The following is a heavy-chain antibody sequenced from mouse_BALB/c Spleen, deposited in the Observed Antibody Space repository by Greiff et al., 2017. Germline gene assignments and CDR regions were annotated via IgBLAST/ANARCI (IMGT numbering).Heavy chain of an antibody. Sequence: VQLQESGAELVRPGASVTLSCKASGYTFTDYEMHWVKQTPVHGLEWIGAIDPETGGTDYNQKFKGKATLTADKSSSTAYMELRSLTSEDSAVYYCAGGCYYGKLSWFDYWGQGTLVTVSA. J-gene: IGHJ3*01. CDR1: GYTFTDYE. D-gene: IGHD2-1*01. CDR3: AGGCYYGKLSWFDY. CDR2: IDPETGGT. V-gene: IGHV1-15*01.